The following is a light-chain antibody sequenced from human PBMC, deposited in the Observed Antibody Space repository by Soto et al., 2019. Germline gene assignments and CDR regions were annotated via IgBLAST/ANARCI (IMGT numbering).Light chain of an antibody. CDR3: QQYNNWT. Sequence: EIVLTQSPGTLSLSPGESATLSCRASQSVSSYYLAWYQQKPGQAPRLLIYDASSRATGIPARFSGSGSGTEFTLTISSLQSEDFAVYYCQQYNNWTFGQGTKVDIK. J-gene: IGKJ1*01. CDR1: QSVSSY. V-gene: IGKV3D-15*01. CDR2: DAS.